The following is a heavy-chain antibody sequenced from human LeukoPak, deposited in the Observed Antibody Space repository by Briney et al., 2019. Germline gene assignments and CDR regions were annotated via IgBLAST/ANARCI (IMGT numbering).Heavy chain of an antibody. J-gene: IGHJ4*02. D-gene: IGHD3-10*01. V-gene: IGHV3-23*01. CDR3: AKHLTMVRGGDYFDY. Sequence: PGGSLRLSCAASGFTFSSYGMSWVRQAPGKGLEWVSAISGSGGSTYYADSVKGRFTISRDNSKNTLYLQMNSLRAEDTAVYYCAKHLTMVRGGDYFDYWGQGTLVTVYS. CDR1: GFTFSSYG. CDR2: ISGSGGST.